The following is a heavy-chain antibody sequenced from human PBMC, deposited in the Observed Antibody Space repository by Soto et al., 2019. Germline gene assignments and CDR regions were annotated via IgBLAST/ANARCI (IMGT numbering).Heavy chain of an antibody. CDR3: ARVGSGYDYYFDY. Sequence: PGGSLRLSCAASGFTVSSNYMSWVRQAPGKGLEWVSVIYSGGSTYYADSVKGRFTISRHNSKNTLYLQMNSLRAEDTAVYYCARVGSGYDYYFDYWGQGTLVTVSS. CDR2: IYSGGST. V-gene: IGHV3-53*04. D-gene: IGHD5-12*01. J-gene: IGHJ4*02. CDR1: GFTVSSNY.